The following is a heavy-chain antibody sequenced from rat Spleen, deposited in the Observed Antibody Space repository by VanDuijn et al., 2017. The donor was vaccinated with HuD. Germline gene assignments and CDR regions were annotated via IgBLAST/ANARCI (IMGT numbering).Heavy chain of an antibody. CDR2: ISTGGGNT. V-gene: IGHV5S13*01. J-gene: IGHJ2*01. CDR3: AKDGGGARGYFDY. CDR1: GFTYSNYV. D-gene: IGHD4-1*01. Sequence: EVQLVESGGGLVQPGRSLKLSCAASGFTYSNYVMAWVRQAPTKGLEWVASISTGGGNTYYRDSVKGRFTISRDNAKNTLYLQMDSLRSEDTATYYCAKDGGGARGYFDYWGQGVMVTVSS.